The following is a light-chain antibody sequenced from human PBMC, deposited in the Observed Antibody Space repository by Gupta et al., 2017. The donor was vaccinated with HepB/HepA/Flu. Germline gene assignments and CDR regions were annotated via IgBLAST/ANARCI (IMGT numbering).Light chain of an antibody. V-gene: IGKV3-20*01. J-gene: IGKJ1*01. CDR2: GAS. CDR1: QSVSSNY. CDR3: QQYHTSPRT. Sequence: EIVLTQSPGTVSLAPGERATLSCRASQSVSSNYLAWYQQRPGKAPRLLIFGASSSATGIPDRFSGSGSGTDFTLSISRLEPEDFAVYYCQQYHTSPRTFGQGTQVEIK.